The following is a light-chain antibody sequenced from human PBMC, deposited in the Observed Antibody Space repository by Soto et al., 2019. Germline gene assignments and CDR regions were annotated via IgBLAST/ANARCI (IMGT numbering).Light chain of an antibody. CDR2: GAT. V-gene: IGKV3-15*01. CDR1: QSVSRN. J-gene: IGKJ1*01. Sequence: DIVLTQPPATLSVSPGEKATLSCRASQSVSRNLAWYQQKPGQAPRLLMYGATTRATAIPARFSGSGSGTEFTLNIPSLQAVDIAVYYCQQYDAWHVWTFGQGTKVDIK. CDR3: QQYDAWHVWT.